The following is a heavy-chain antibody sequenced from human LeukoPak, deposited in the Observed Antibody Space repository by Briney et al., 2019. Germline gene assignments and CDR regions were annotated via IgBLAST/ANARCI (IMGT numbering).Heavy chain of an antibody. CDR3: ARDYKYAFDN. D-gene: IGHD5-24*01. V-gene: IGHV3-48*01. CDR2: IGIDSGNT. CDR1: GFTFSDYS. Sequence: PGGSLRLFCAASGFTFSDYSMNWVRQAPGKGLEWISYIGIDSGNTNYADSVKGRSTISGDKAKNSLYLQMNSLRVEDTAVYYCARDYKYAFDNWGQGTLVTVSS. J-gene: IGHJ4*02.